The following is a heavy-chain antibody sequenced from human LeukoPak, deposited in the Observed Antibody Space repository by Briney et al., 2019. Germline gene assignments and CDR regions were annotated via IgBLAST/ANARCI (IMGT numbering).Heavy chain of an antibody. CDR3: ARDLERGVREYYYDSSGHPTPNDAFDI. D-gene: IGHD3-22*01. CDR2: TYYRSKWYN. J-gene: IGHJ3*02. V-gene: IGHV6-1*01. CDR1: GDSVSSNSAA. Sequence: SQTLSLTCAISGDSVSSNSAAWNWIRQSPLRGLEWLGRTYYRSKWYNDYAVSVKSRITINPDTSKNQFSLQLNSVTPEDTAVYYCARDLERGVREYYYDSSGHPTPNDAFDIWGQGTMVTVSS.